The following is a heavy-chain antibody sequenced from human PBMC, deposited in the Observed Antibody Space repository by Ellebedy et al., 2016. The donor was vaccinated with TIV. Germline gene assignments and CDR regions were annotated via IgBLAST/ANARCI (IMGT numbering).Heavy chain of an antibody. CDR2: IVGSGAE. V-gene: IGHV3-23*01. CDR1: GFTFSPYA. Sequence: PGGSLRLSCAASGFTFSPYAMAWVRQAPGKGLEWVSGIVGSGAEKYADSVKGRFTISRDNSKRTVDLTMRSVRAEDTAVYYCAIRGTVRVYWGQGTLVTVSS. CDR3: AIRGTVRVY. D-gene: IGHD3-16*01. J-gene: IGHJ4*02.